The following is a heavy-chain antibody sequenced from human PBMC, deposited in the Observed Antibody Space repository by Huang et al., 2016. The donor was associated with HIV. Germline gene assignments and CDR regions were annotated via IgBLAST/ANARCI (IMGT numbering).Heavy chain of an antibody. Sequence: QLRESGPGLVTPSETLSLTCSASGTSMTSSTFYWGWFCQPPGGGLEGICSDYFLGNTYYNPPLKSRVTISIANANKQYSMRLTSVTAADTAVYFCAREVRSVDTDRPDGYYYRGLDVWGQGTTVIVSS. CDR2: DYFLGNT. CDR3: AREVRSVDTDRPDGYYYRGLDV. D-gene: IGHD2-2*03. J-gene: IGHJ6*02. V-gene: IGHV4-39*02. CDR1: GTSMTSSTFY.